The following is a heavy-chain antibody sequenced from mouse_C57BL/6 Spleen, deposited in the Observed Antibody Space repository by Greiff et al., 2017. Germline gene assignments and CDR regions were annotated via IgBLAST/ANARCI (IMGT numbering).Heavy chain of an antibody. D-gene: IGHD1-1*01. CDR2: INPYNGGT. CDR3: ARGGFITTLVATGDFDY. J-gene: IGHJ2*01. V-gene: IGHV1-19*01. Sequence: EVQLQQSGPVLVKPGASVKMSCKASGYTFTDYYMNWVKQSHGKGLEWIGVINPYNGGTSYNQKFKGKATLTVDKSSSTAYMELNSLTSEDSAVYYCARGGFITTLVATGDFDYWGQGTTLTVSS. CDR1: GYTFTDYY.